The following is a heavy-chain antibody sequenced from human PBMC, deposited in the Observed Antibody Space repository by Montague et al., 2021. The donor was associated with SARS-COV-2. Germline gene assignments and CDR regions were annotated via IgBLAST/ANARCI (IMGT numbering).Heavy chain of an antibody. CDR2: TYYTSRWHN. CDR1: GDSVSRNGVA. J-gene: IGHJ4*01. D-gene: IGHD1-26*01. CDR3: ARDGDGWEVPFDF. V-gene: IGHV6-1*01. Sequence: SAISGDSVSRNGVAWTWIRQSPSRGLEYLGRTYYTSRWHNDQAPSVKGRLTVNPDTSKNQFSLHLNSVTPEDTAVYYCARDGDGWEVPFDFWSQGTLVIVSS.